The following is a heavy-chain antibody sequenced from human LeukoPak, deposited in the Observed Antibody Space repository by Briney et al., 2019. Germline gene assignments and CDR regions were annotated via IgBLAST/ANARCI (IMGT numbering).Heavy chain of an antibody. CDR3: ARGNWHDAFDI. Sequence: GASVKVSCKASGCTFSGYYVHWVRQPPGQGLEGMGWINPNSGGTHYAQKFQGRVTMTRDTSISTAYMELSRLRSDDTAVYYCARGNWHDAFDIWGQGTMVTVSS. D-gene: IGHD1-1*01. CDR2: INPNSGGT. J-gene: IGHJ3*02. CDR1: GCTFSGYY. V-gene: IGHV1-2*02.